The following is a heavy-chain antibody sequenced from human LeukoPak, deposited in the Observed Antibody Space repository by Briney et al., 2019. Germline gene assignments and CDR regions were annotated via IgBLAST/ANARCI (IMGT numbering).Heavy chain of an antibody. V-gene: IGHV3-48*03. CDR1: GFTFSSYE. D-gene: IGHD6-19*01. CDR3: ARDSGRLVPQPFDY. CDR2: ISSSGSTI. J-gene: IGHJ4*02. Sequence: GGSLRLSCAASGFTFSSYEMNWVRQAPGKGLEWVSYISSSGSTIYYADSVKGRFTISRDNAKNSLYLQMNSLRAEDTAVYYCARDSGRLVPQPFDYWGQGTLVTVSS.